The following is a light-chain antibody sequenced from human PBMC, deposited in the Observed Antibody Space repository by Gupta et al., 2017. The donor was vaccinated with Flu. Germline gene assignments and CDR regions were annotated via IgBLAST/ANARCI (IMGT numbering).Light chain of an antibody. V-gene: IGLV3-10*01. CDR2: EDN. J-gene: IGLJ3*02. CDR3: DSVDSSGKESRG. Sequence: SYELTQPPSVSVSPGQTARITCSGDILSRKYVHWYQQKTGQAPEMVIYEDNKRPSGIPERFSGSNSGAMANLTISGAQVEDEADYDWDSVDSSGKESRGFGGGTKLTV. CDR1: ILSRKY.